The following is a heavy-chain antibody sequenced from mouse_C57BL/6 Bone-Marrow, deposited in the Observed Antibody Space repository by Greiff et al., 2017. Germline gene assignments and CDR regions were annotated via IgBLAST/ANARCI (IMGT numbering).Heavy chain of an antibody. CDR3: TTVEWLRRGYFDV. V-gene: IGHV14-4*01. CDR1: GFTFKDDY. D-gene: IGHD2-2*01. J-gene: IGHJ1*03. CDR2: IDPENGDT. Sequence: VQLQQSGAELVRPGASVKLSCTASGFTFKDDYMHWVKQRPEQGLEWIGWIDPENGDTEYASKFQGKATITADTSSNTAYLQLSSLTSEDTAVYYCTTVEWLRRGYFDVWGTGTTVTVSS.